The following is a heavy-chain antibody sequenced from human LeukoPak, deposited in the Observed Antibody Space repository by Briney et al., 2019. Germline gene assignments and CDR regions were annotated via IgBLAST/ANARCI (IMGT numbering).Heavy chain of an antibody. CDR1: GGTFSSYA. CDR2: IIPTFGTA. J-gene: IGHJ6*03. V-gene: IGHV1-69*01. CDR3: ARETITIFGVVISYMDV. D-gene: IGHD3-3*01. Sequence: SSVKVSCKASGGTFSSYAISWVRQAPGQGLEWMGGIIPTFGTANYAQKFQGRVTITADESTSTAYMELGSLRSEDPAVYYCARETITIFGVVISYMDVWGKGTTVTVSS.